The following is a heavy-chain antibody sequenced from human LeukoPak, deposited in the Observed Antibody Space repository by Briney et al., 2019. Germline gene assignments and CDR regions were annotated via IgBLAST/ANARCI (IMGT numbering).Heavy chain of an antibody. Sequence: PGGSLRLSCAASVFTFSYYWMYWVRQAPGKGLVWVSRINPDGSTTDYADSVKGRFTISRDNAKNTLYLQMNTLRAEDTAVYYCTSTGNSGYWGQGTPVTVSS. CDR1: VFTFSYYW. V-gene: IGHV3-74*01. D-gene: IGHD4-23*01. J-gene: IGHJ4*02. CDR3: TSTGNSGY. CDR2: INPDGSTT.